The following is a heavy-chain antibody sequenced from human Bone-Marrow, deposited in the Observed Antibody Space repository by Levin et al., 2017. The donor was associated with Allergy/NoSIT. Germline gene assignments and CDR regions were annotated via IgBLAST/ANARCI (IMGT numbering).Heavy chain of an antibody. V-gene: IGHV4-34*01. CDR2: INHSGST. J-gene: IGHJ3*02. CDR3: ARGLRRAAFDS. Sequence: SETLSLTCAVYGGSFSGYYWSWIRQPPGKGLEWIGEINHSGSTNYNPSLKSRVTISVDTSKNQFSLKLSSVTAADTAVYYYARGLRRAAFDSWGQGTMVTVSS. CDR1: GGSFSGYY.